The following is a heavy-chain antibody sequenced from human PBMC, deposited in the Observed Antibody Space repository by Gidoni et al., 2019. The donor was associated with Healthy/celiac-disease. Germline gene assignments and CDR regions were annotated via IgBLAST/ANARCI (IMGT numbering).Heavy chain of an antibody. CDR2: IYYSGGT. CDR3: ARDGIGWLQEAFDY. J-gene: IGHJ4*02. V-gene: IGHV4-39*07. Sequence: QLQLQESGPGLVKPSETLSLTCTVSGGSISSSSYYWGWIRQPPGKGLEWIGSIYYSGGTYYNPSLKSRVTISVDTSKNQFSLKLSSVTAADTAVYYCARDGIGWLQEAFDYWGQGTLVTVSS. D-gene: IGHD5-12*01. CDR1: GGSISSSSYY.